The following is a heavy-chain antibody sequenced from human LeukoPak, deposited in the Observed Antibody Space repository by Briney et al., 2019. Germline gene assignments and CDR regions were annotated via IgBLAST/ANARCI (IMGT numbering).Heavy chain of an antibody. CDR2: IYNSGST. V-gene: IGHV4-59*01. J-gene: IGHJ3*02. D-gene: IGHD3-22*01. CDR1: GGSISSYY. Sequence: PSETLSLTCTVSGGSISSYYWSWIRQPPGKGLEWIGYIYNSGSTNYNPSLKSRLTISVDTSKNQFSLKLSSVTAADTAVYYCVMGYDSSGYYSYDAFDIWGQGTMVTVSS. CDR3: VMGYDSSGYYSYDAFDI.